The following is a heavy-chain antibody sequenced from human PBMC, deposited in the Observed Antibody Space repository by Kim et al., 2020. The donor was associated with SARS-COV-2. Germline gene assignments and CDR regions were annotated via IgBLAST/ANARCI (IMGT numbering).Heavy chain of an antibody. D-gene: IGHD3-10*01. Sequence: ASVKVSCKASGYTFTGYYMHWVRQAPGQGLEWMGWINPNSGGTNYAQKFQGRVTMTRDTSISTAYMELSRLRSDDTAVYYCARERGGWFGERVNFFDYWGQGTLVTVSS. CDR1: GYTFTGYY. CDR2: INPNSGGT. V-gene: IGHV1-2*02. J-gene: IGHJ4*02. CDR3: ARERGGWFGERVNFFDY.